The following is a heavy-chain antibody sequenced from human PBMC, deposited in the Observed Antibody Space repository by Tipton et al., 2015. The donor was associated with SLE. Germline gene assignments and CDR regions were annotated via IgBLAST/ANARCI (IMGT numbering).Heavy chain of an antibody. Sequence: TLSLTCTVSGGSISSYYWSWIRQPPGKGLEWIGYIYYSGSTYYNPSLKSRVTISVDTSKNQFSLKLSSVTAADTAVYYCAGGYPSDWFDPWGQGTLVTVSS. CDR1: GGSISSYY. CDR2: IYYSGST. J-gene: IGHJ5*02. CDR3: AGGYPSDWFDP. V-gene: IGHV4-59*08. D-gene: IGHD1-26*01.